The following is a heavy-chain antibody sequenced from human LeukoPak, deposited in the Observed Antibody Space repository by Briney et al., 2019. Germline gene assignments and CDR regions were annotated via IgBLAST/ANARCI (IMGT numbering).Heavy chain of an antibody. CDR3: TTQYSSGPPSY. V-gene: IGHV3-73*01. Sequence: GGSLRLSCAASGFTFSGSAMHWVRRASGKGLEWIGRIRSKVNNYATAYAASVKDRFTISRDDSRNTAYLQMNSLKTEDTAVYYCTTQYSSGPPSYWGQGTLVTVSS. CDR1: GFTFSGSA. D-gene: IGHD6-19*01. J-gene: IGHJ4*02. CDR2: IRSKVNNYAT.